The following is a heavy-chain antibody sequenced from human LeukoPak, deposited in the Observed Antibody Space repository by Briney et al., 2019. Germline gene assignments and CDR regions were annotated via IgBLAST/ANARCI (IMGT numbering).Heavy chain of an antibody. CDR1: GASVSSASY. CDR3: ARSRAFNSGAFDP. V-gene: IGHV4-61*01. D-gene: IGHD1-26*01. Sequence: SETLSLTCTVSGASVSSASYWTWIRQPPGKGVEWIAHIYNGVNTNYNPSLKSRVTISVDTSKNQFSLRLNSVTAADTAVYYCARSRAFNSGAFDPWGQGSLVTVSS. J-gene: IGHJ5*02. CDR2: IYNGVNT.